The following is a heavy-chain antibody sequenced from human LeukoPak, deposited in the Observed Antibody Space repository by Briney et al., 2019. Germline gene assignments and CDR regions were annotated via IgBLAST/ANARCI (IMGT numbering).Heavy chain of an antibody. J-gene: IGHJ4*02. CDR3: ARNSGSNPFDY. V-gene: IGHV3-7*01. CDR2: IEQDGSQK. CDR1: GFTFSSYW. D-gene: IGHD1-26*01. Sequence: GGSLRLSCAASGFTFSSYWLSWVRQAPGKGLEWVASIEQDGSQKYYVDSVRGRFTISRDNAKNSVYLQTNSLRVEDTAVYYCARNSGSNPFDYWGQGTLVTVSS.